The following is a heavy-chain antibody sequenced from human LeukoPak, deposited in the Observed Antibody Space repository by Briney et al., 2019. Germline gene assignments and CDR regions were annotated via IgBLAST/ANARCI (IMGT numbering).Heavy chain of an antibody. V-gene: IGHV3-53*01. D-gene: IGHD2-2*01. Sequence: PGGSLRLSCAASVITVSSNYMSWVRQAPGKGLEWVAVIYSGGSTYYADSVKGRFTISRDNSKNTLYLQMNSLRAEDTAVYYCAREKWGRSTSFDYWGQGTLVTVSS. CDR1: VITVSSNY. CDR2: IYSGGST. CDR3: AREKWGRSTSFDY. J-gene: IGHJ4*02.